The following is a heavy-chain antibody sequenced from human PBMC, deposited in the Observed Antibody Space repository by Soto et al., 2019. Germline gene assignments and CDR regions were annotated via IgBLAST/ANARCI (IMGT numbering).Heavy chain of an antibody. D-gene: IGHD4-17*01. CDR1: GGSISSGGYY. Sequence: SETLSLTCTVSGGSISSGGYYWRWIRQHPGKGLEWIGYISYTGTTYYNPSLKSRVTISGDTSKNQFSLRMASVTAADTAVYYCARQPTVTTTRRFFDSWGQGSLVTVSS. CDR3: ARQPTVTTTRRFFDS. V-gene: IGHV4-30-4*01. CDR2: ISYTGTT. J-gene: IGHJ4*02.